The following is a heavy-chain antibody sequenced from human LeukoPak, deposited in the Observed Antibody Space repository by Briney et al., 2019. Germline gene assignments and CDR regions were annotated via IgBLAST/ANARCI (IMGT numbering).Heavy chain of an antibody. CDR3: ARDPETFQEGYGDYGGGFDY. CDR2: LDPEYGKT. J-gene: IGHJ4*02. Sequence: ASVKVSCKVSGSTLKLFSMHWVRQAPGKGLEWMGGLDPEYGKTVYPQKFQGRVTMTTDTSTSTAYMELRSLRSDDTAVYYCARDPETFQEGYGDYGGGFDYWGQGTLVTVSS. V-gene: IGHV1-24*01. D-gene: IGHD4-17*01. CDR1: GSTLKLFS.